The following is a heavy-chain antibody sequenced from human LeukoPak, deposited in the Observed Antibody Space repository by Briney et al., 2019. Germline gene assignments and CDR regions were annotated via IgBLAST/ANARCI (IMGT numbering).Heavy chain of an antibody. CDR2: ISGDGDNT. Sequence: GGSLRLSCVASGFTFTSYTIYWLRQAPGKGLEYVSAISGDGDNTFYANSVKGRFTISRDNSKNTLYLQMGSLRAEDMAVYYCARRGGGDSDYYFDYWGQGTLVTVSS. V-gene: IGHV3-64*01. CDR1: GFTFTSYT. CDR3: ARRGGGDSDYYFDY. D-gene: IGHD4-17*01. J-gene: IGHJ4*02.